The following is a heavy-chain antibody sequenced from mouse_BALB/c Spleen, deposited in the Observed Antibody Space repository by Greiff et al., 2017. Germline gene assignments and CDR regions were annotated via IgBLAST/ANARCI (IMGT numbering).Heavy chain of an antibody. J-gene: IGHJ2*01. V-gene: IGHV5-6-5*01. Sequence: DVKLVESGGGLVKPGGSLKLSCAASGFTFSSYAMSWVRQTPEKRLEWVASISSGGSTYYPDSVKGRFTISRDNARNILYLQMSSLRSEDTAMYYCARGGGIYYDYDGYFDYWGQGTTLKVSS. CDR3: ARGGGIYYDYDGYFDY. D-gene: IGHD2-4*01. CDR1: GFTFSSYA. CDR2: ISSGGST.